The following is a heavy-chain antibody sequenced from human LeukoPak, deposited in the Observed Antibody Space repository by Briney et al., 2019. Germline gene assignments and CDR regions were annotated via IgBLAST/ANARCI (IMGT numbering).Heavy chain of an antibody. D-gene: IGHD3-22*01. J-gene: IGHJ4*02. Sequence: PSETLSLTCAVSGYSISSGYYWGWIRQPPGKGLEWIGSIYHSGSTYYNPSLKSRVTISVDTSKNQFSLKLSSVTAADTAVYYCARASYDSSGYWGDEFDYWGQGTLVTVS. CDR1: GYSISSGYY. V-gene: IGHV4-38-2*01. CDR2: IYHSGST. CDR3: ARASYDSSGYWGDEFDY.